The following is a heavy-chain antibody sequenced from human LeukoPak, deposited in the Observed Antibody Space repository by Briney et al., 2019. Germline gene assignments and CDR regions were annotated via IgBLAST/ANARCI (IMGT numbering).Heavy chain of an antibody. CDR1: GFTFSSYA. CDR2: IGGGGGST. J-gene: IGHJ4*02. D-gene: IGHD5-18*01. Sequence: PGGSLRLSCAASGFTFSSYAMGWVRQAPGKGLEWVSAIGGGGGSTYYADSVKGRFTISRDNSKNTLYLLMNSLRADDTAVYYCAKELRGYSYGFDYWGQGTLVTVSS. V-gene: IGHV3-23*01. CDR3: AKELRGYSYGFDY.